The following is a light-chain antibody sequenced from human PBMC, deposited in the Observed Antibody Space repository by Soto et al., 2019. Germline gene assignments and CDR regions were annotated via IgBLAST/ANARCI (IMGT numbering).Light chain of an antibody. CDR2: DVS. J-gene: IGLJ1*01. V-gene: IGLV2-14*01. CDR1: SSDIGDYNY. CDR3: FSYTRSGTLF. Sequence: QSVLTQPASVSGSPGQSITISCVGTSSDIGDYNYVSWYQQHPGKVPKVIIYDVSNRPSGVSYRFSATKSGNTASLTISGLQAEDEANYSCFSYTRSGTLFFGTGTKVTVL.